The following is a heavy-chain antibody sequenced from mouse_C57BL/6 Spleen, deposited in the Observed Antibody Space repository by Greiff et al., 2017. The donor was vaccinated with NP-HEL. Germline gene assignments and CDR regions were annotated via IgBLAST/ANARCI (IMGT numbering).Heavy chain of an antibody. CDR2: IWSGGST. V-gene: IGHV2-2*01. D-gene: IGHD2-4*01. CDR3: ARFYDYDGGYAMDY. Sequence: VKVVESGPGLVQPSQSLSITCTVSGFSLTSYGVHWVRQSPGKGLEWLGVIWSGGSTDYNAAFISRLSISKDNSKSQVFFKMNSLQADDTAIYYCARFYDYDGGYAMDYWGQGTSVTVSS. CDR1: GFSLTSYG. J-gene: IGHJ4*01.